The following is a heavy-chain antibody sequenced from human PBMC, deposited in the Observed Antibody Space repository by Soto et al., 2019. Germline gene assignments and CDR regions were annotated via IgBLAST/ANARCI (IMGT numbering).Heavy chain of an antibody. Sequence: QVQLVQSGAEVKKPGSSVRVSCKASGGTFRTYAISWVRQAPGQGLEWIGGIIPIFGTANDAQKFQVRLTIIADESTSTAYMELRSLRSEDTAVYYCARSDYCGGDCYAFLDYWGQGTLVTVSS. CDR3: ARSDYCGGDCYAFLDY. CDR2: IIPIFGTA. J-gene: IGHJ4*02. D-gene: IGHD2-21*02. CDR1: GGTFRTYA. V-gene: IGHV1-69*12.